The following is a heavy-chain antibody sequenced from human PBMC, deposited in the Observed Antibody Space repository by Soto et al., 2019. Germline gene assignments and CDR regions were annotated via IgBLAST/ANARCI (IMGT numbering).Heavy chain of an antibody. J-gene: IGHJ5*02. CDR2: INPNSGGT. D-gene: IGHD3-3*01. CDR1: GYTFIGYY. Sequence: QVQLVQSGAEVKKPGASVKVSCKASGYTFIGYYMHWVRQAPGQGLEWMGWINPNSGGTNYAQKFQGRVTMTRDTSISTAYMELSSLGSDDTAVYYCARSLIPPTRSGPGWFDPWGQGTLVTVSS. V-gene: IGHV1-2*02. CDR3: ARSLIPPTRSGPGWFDP.